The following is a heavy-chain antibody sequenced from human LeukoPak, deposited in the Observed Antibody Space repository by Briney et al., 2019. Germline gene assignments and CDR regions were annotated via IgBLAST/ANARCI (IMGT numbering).Heavy chain of an antibody. J-gene: IGHJ4*02. CDR1: GFTFNNYG. D-gene: IGHD1-7*01. V-gene: IGHV3-30*18. CDR3: AKDKGTEPPCLDY. CDR2: ISYDGTNK. Sequence: PGGSLRLSCAASGFTFNNYGMHWVRQAPGKGLEWVAVISYDGTNKYYTDSVKGRFTISRDNSKNTLYLQMNSLRAEDAAVYYCAKDKGTEPPCLDYGGKETLVTVS.